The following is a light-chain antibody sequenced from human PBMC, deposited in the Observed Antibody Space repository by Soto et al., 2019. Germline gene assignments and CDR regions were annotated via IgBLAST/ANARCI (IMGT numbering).Light chain of an antibody. V-gene: IGKV3-20*01. Sequence: EIVLTQSPGTLSLSPGERATLSCRASQSVCSTLLAWYQQKPGQAPRLLIDGASGRATGIPDRFSGSGSGTDFTLTIYRLEPEDFALYYCQQYGSSLPLDFGGGTKVDI. J-gene: IGKJ4*01. CDR3: QQYGSSLPLD. CDR2: GAS. CDR1: QSVCSTL.